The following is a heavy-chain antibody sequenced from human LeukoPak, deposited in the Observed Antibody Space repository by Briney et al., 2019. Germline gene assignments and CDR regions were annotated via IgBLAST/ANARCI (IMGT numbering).Heavy chain of an antibody. J-gene: IGHJ4*02. CDR1: GGSISSSSYY. Sequence: PSETLSLTCTVSGGSISSSSYYWGWIRQPPGKGLEWIGSIYYSGSTYYNPSLKSRVTISVDTSKNQFSLKLSSVTAADTAVYYCARHSGWYGHFDYWGQGTLVTVSS. V-gene: IGHV4-39*07. D-gene: IGHD6-19*01. CDR3: ARHSGWYGHFDY. CDR2: IYYSGST.